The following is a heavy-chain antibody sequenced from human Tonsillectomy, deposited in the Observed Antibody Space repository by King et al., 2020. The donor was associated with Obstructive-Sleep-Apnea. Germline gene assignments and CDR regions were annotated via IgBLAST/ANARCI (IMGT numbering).Heavy chain of an antibody. CDR3: AKDRDSSSWSHDRNYYGRDV. Sequence: VQLVESGGVVVQPGGSLRLSCAASGFTFDDYAMHWVRQAPGKGLEWVSLISWDGGSTYYADSVKGRFTISRDNSKNSLYLQMNSLRAEDTALYYCAKDRDSSSWSHDRNYYGRDVWGQGTTVTVSS. J-gene: IGHJ6*02. CDR2: ISWDGGST. V-gene: IGHV3-43D*03. CDR1: GFTFDDYA. D-gene: IGHD6-13*01.